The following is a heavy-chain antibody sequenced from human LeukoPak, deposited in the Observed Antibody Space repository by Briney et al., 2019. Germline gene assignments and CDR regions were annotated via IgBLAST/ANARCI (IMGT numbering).Heavy chain of an antibody. V-gene: IGHV1-2*02. CDR1: GYTFTGYY. Sequence: ASVKVSCKASGYTFTGYYMHWVRQAPGQGLEWMGWINPNSGGTNYAQKFQGRVTMTRDTSISTAYMELSRLRSDDTAVYYCAAQNYFDWLLYAFDYWGQGTLVTVSS. J-gene: IGHJ4*02. CDR2: INPNSGGT. D-gene: IGHD3-9*01. CDR3: AAQNYFDWLLYAFDY.